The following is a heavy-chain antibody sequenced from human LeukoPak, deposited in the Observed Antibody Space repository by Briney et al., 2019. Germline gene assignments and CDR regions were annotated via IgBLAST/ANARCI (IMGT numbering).Heavy chain of an antibody. Sequence: GGSLRLSCAASGFTFSSYAMSWVRQAPGKGLEWVSVISGSGGNTYYADSVKGRFTISRDNSKNTLYLQMNSLRAEDTAVYYCAKDLSGLWFGLFDYWGQGTLVTVSS. J-gene: IGHJ4*02. CDR1: GFTFSSYA. D-gene: IGHD3-10*01. V-gene: IGHV3-23*01. CDR3: AKDLSGLWFGLFDY. CDR2: ISGSGGNT.